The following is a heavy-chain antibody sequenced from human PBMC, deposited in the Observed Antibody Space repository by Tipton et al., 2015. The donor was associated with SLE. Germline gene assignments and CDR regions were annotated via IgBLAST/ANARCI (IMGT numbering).Heavy chain of an antibody. D-gene: IGHD3-16*01. CDR1: GGSFNNYY. V-gene: IGHV4-34*01. CDR3: ARVVTVSATHYYDLDV. J-gene: IGHJ6*02. Sequence: TLSLTCAVYGGSFNNYYWTWIRQLPGKGLEWIGEINPTVSTNYSPSLKSRVTLSVDTSNKQFTMKLTSVTAADTGVYYCARVVTVSATHYYDLDVWGQGTTVTVSS. CDR2: INPTVST.